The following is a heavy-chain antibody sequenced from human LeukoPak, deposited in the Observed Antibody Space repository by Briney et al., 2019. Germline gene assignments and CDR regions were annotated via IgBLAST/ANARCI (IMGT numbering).Heavy chain of an antibody. J-gene: IGHJ4*02. D-gene: IGHD2/OR15-2a*01. CDR3: AKTFGWPFYFDY. Sequence: QPGGSLRLSCAASGFPFSSYGMGWVRPAPGKGLEWVSGISGGGATTYYADSVKGRFTISRDNSKNTLHLDMSSLGAEDTAEYYCAKTFGWPFYFDYWGQGTLVPVSS. CDR2: ISGGGATT. V-gene: IGHV3-23*01. CDR1: GFPFSSYG.